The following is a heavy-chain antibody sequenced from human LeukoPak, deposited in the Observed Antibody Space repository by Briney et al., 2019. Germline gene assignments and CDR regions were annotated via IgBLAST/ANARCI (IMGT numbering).Heavy chain of an antibody. V-gene: IGHV1-46*01. CDR1: GYTFTSYY. D-gene: IGHD2-8*02. J-gene: IGHJ4*02. CDR3: ATGRRTTGLDY. Sequence: ASVKVSCKASGYTFTSYYMHWVRQAPGQGLECMGIINPSGGSTSYAQKFQGRVTMTRDTSTSTVYMELSSLRSEDTAVYYCATGRRTTGLDYWGQGTLVTVSS. CDR2: INPSGGST.